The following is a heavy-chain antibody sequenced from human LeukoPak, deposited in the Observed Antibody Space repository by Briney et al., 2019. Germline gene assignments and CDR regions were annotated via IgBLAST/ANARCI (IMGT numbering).Heavy chain of an antibody. Sequence: GASVKVSCKASGYTFTVYYMHWVRQAPGQGLEWMGGIIPIFGTANYAQKFQGRVTITADESTSTAYMELSSLRSEDTAVYYCANTGYSYGYYFDYWGQGTLITVSS. J-gene: IGHJ4*02. D-gene: IGHD5-18*01. V-gene: IGHV1-69*13. CDR2: IIPIFGTA. CDR3: ANTGYSYGYYFDY. CDR1: GYTFTVYY.